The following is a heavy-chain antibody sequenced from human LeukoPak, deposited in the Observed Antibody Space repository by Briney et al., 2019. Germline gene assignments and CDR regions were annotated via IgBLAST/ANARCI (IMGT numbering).Heavy chain of an antibody. CDR2: LSGSTSDT. V-gene: IGHV3-11*06. Sequence: GGSLRLSCAASGFTFSNAWMSWVRQAPGKGLEWVSYLSGSTSDTYYADSVKGRFTISRDNAKNSLYLQVNSLRAEDTAVYYCARGHYGLDVWGRGTTVTVSS. CDR1: GFTFSNAW. J-gene: IGHJ6*02. CDR3: ARGHYGLDV.